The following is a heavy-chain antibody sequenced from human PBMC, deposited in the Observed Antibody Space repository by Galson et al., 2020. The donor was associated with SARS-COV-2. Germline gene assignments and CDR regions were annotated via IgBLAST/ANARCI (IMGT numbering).Heavy chain of an antibody. D-gene: IGHD1-26*01. V-gene: IGHV5-51*01. J-gene: IGHJ4*02. Sequence: GESLKIPCQGFGYSFAAYRLGWVRQMPGEGLEWMGIIHPGDSDNKYSPSLEGRLPITTDRSMTAAYLQWTSVKASDAAMCYCARHQEGKWVILQPRFADNWGQGTQVTVSA. CDR2: IHPGDSDN. CDR1: GYSFAAYR. CDR3: ARHQEGKWVILQPRFADN.